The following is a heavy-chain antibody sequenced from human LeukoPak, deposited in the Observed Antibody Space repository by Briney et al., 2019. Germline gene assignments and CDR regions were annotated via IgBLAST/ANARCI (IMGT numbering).Heavy chain of an antibody. Sequence: PGGSLRLSCAASGFTFNTYIMYWVRQAPGKGLEWVSGISNSGGSSYYADSVKGRFTISRDNSKKTLYLQMNSLRAEDTALYYCAKGLERESRLDSWGQGTLVTVSS. CDR2: ISNSGGSS. D-gene: IGHD1-1*01. CDR1: GFTFNTYI. J-gene: IGHJ4*02. V-gene: IGHV3-23*01. CDR3: AKGLERESRLDS.